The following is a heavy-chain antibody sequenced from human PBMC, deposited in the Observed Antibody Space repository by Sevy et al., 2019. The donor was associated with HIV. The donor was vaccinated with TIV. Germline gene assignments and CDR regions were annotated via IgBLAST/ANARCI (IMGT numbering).Heavy chain of an antibody. V-gene: IGHV3-21*01. CDR1: GFTFSSYS. Sequence: GGSLRLSCAASGFTFSSYSMNWVRQAPGKGLEWVSSISSSSYIYYADSVKGRFTISRDNAKNSLYLQMNSLRAEDTAVYYCARGYDFWSGGAYNWFDPWGQGTLVTVS. CDR3: ARGYDFWSGGAYNWFDP. D-gene: IGHD3-3*01. CDR2: ISSSSYI. J-gene: IGHJ5*02.